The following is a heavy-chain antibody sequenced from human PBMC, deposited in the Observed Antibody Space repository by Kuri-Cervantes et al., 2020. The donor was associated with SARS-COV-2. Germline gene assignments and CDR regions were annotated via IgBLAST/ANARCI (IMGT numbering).Heavy chain of an antibody. V-gene: IGHV4-61*09. D-gene: IGHD3-3*01. CDR3: ARAKFDFLSGHYYFDS. J-gene: IGHJ4*02. Sequence: SETLSLTCAVSGVSVTGGTYYWAWIRQPAGKGLEWIGHLDTSGSSTYNPSLKSRVTISLDASNNQVSLALTSATAADTAVYYCARAKFDFLSGHYYFDSWGQGTLVTVSS. CDR1: GVSVTGGTYY. CDR2: LDTSGSS.